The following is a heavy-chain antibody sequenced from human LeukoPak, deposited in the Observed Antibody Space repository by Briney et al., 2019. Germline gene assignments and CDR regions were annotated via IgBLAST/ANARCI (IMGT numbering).Heavy chain of an antibody. Sequence: ASVKVSCKASGYTFTSYDINWVRQATGQGLEWMGWMNPNSGNTGYAQKFQGRVTMTRDTSTSTVYMELSSLRSEDTAVYYCAVYYYDSSGYPFPWGQGTLVTVSS. J-gene: IGHJ5*02. D-gene: IGHD3-22*01. CDR2: MNPNSGNT. CDR1: GYTFTSYD. V-gene: IGHV1-8*01. CDR3: AVYYYDSSGYPFP.